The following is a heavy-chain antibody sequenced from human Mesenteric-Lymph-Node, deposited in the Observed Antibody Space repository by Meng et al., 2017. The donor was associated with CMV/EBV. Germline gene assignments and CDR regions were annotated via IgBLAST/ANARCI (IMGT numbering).Heavy chain of an antibody. CDR1: GFTFSSYA. CDR3: AREQLVATFDY. J-gene: IGHJ4*02. Sequence: GESLKISCAASGFTFSSYAMHWVRQAPGQGLEWVANIKQDGSEKYYVDSVKGRFTISRDNAKNSLYLQMNSLRAEDTAVYYCAREQLVATFDYWGQGTLVTVSS. D-gene: IGHD6-6*01. V-gene: IGHV3-7*01. CDR2: IKQDGSEK.